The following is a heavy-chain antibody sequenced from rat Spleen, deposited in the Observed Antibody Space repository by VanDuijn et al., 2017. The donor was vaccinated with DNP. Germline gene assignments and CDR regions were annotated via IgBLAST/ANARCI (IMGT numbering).Heavy chain of an antibody. D-gene: IGHD4-6*01. CDR3: ARWADYFDY. CDR1: GFIFSDYY. J-gene: IGHJ2*01. Sequence: EVQLVESGGGLVQPGRSLKLSCAASGFIFSDYYMAWVRQAPTKGLECVAYISNDGGSTFYGDSVKGRFTISRDNAKSTLYLQMNSLRSEDMATYYCARWADYFDYWGQGVMVTVSS. CDR2: ISNDGGST. V-gene: IGHV5-22*01.